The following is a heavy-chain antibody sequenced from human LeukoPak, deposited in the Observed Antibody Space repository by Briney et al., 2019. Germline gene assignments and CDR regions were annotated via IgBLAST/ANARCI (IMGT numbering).Heavy chain of an antibody. V-gene: IGHV3-7*01. CDR1: GFTIRNLW. Sequence: PGGSLRLSCAVSGFTIRNLWMTWVRQAPGKGLECVANIKGDGSEKNYVDSVKGRFTISRDDAKNSLYLQTNSLRAEDTAVYYCVKQAGVYWGQGTLVTVSS. CDR3: VKQAGVY. D-gene: IGHD6-19*01. J-gene: IGHJ4*02. CDR2: IKGDGSEK.